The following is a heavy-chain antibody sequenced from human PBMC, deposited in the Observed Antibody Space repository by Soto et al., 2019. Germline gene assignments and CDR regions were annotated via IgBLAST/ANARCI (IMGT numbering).Heavy chain of an antibody. V-gene: IGHV3-74*01. J-gene: IGHJ4*02. CDR2: MNSDGSNT. CDR3: GTSQGGVSNGPTNY. Sequence: EVQLVESGGALVQPGGSLRLSCAASGFTCSNYWMHWVRQAPGKGLVWISRMNSDGSNTVYADAVKGRFTISRDNAKHTLYLQMNSRSVEDTAVYYCGTSQGGVSNGPTNYWGPGTLVTVSS. D-gene: IGHD1-26*01. CDR1: GFTCSNYW.